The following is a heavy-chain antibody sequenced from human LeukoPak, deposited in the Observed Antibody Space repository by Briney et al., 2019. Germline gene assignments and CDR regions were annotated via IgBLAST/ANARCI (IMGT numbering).Heavy chain of an antibody. Sequence: GGSLRLSCAASGFTFSSYSMNWVRQAPGKGLEWVSSISSSSSYIYYADSVKGRFTISRDNAKNSLYLQMNSLSAEDTAVYYCARFGHGYNLDYWGQGTLVTVSS. CDR3: ARFGHGYNLDY. CDR1: GFTFSSYS. D-gene: IGHD5-24*01. J-gene: IGHJ4*02. CDR2: ISSSSSYI. V-gene: IGHV3-21*01.